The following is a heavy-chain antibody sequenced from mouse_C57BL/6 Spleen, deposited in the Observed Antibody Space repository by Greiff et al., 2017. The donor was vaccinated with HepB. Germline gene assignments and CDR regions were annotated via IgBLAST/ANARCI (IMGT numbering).Heavy chain of an antibody. CDR2: ISSGSSTI. V-gene: IGHV5-17*01. CDR3: ARPSANSFAY. D-gene: IGHD3-3*01. J-gene: IGHJ3*01. CDR1: GFTFSDYG. Sequence: DVKLVESGGGLVKPGGSLKLSCAASGFTFSDYGMHWVRQAPEKGLEWVAYISSGSSTIYYADTVKGRFTISRDNAKNTLFLQMTSLRSEDTAMYYCARPSANSFAYWGQGTLVTVSA.